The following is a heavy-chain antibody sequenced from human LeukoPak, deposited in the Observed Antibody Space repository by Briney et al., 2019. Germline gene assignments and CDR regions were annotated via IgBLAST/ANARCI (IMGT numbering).Heavy chain of an antibody. CDR2: IYHSGST. D-gene: IGHD6-19*01. CDR1: GYSISSGYY. Sequence: SETLSLTCTVSGYSISSGYYWGWIRQPPGKGLEWIGSIYHSGSTYYNPSLKSRVTISVDTSKNQFSLKLSSVTAADTAVYYCAREGAWLVQGVLYNWFDPWGQGTLVTVSS. CDR3: AREGAWLVQGVLYNWFDP. V-gene: IGHV4-38-2*02. J-gene: IGHJ5*02.